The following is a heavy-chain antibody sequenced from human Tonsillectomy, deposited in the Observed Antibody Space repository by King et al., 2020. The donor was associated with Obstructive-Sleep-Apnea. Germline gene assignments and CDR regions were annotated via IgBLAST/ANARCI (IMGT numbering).Heavy chain of an antibody. Sequence: QLQESGSGLVKPSQTLSLTCAVSGGSISSGGYSWSWIRQPPGKGLEWIGYIYHSGTTDYTPSLKSRVTISVDTSKTQFSLKLYSVTAADTAVYYCDRDRPEYSGYDEIWFDPGVQGTLVTVSS. D-gene: IGHD5-12*01. V-gene: IGHV4-30-2*01. J-gene: IGHJ5*02. CDR1: GGSISSGGYS. CDR2: IYHSGTT. CDR3: DRDRPEYSGYDEIWFDP.